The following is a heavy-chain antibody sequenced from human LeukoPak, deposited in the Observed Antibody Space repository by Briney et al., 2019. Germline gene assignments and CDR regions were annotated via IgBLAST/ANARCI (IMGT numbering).Heavy chain of an antibody. CDR2: ISYDGSNK. D-gene: IGHD5-12*01. J-gene: IGHJ2*01. CDR1: GFTFSSYA. V-gene: IGHV3-30-3*01. Sequence: PGRSLRLSCAASGFTFSSYAMHWVRQAPGKGLEWVAVISYDGSNKYYADSVKGRFTISRDNSKNTLYLQMNSLRAEDTAVYYCARGYGGYDSRVVVWYFDLWGRGTLVTVSS. CDR3: ARGYGGYDSRVVVWYFDL.